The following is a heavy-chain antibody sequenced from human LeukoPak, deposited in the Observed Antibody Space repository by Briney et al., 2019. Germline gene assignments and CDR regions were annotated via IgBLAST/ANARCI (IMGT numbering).Heavy chain of an antibody. CDR1: EFIFSSYG. CDR2: ISYDGSNK. D-gene: IGHD6-13*01. Sequence: PGRSLGLSCEASEFIFSSYGMHWVRQAPGKGLEWVAVISYDGSNKYYADSVKGRFTISRDNSKNTLYLQMNSLRAEDTAVYYCAKLTDSSSWFDYWGQGTLVTVSS. CDR3: AKLTDSSSWFDY. J-gene: IGHJ4*02. V-gene: IGHV3-30*18.